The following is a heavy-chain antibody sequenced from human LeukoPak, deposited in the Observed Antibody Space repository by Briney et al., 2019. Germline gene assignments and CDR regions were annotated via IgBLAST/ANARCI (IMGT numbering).Heavy chain of an antibody. CDR2: IDWDDDK. D-gene: IGHD2-2*01. Sequence: SGPALVKPTQTLTLPCTFSGVSVSTSAMCGSWIRQPPGTALECLARIDWDDDKYYSTSLKTRLTISKDTSKNQVVLTMTNMDPVDTATYYCAGSLLTAANSYLGYWGQGTLVTVSS. CDR1: GVSVSTSAMC. V-gene: IGHV2-70*11. CDR3: AGSLLTAANSYLGY. J-gene: IGHJ4*02.